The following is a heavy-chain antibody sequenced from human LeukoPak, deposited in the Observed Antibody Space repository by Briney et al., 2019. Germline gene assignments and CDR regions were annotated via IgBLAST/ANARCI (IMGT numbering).Heavy chain of an antibody. CDR1: AGSMSSGDYY. CDR3: ARSVDTAMVAFDY. D-gene: IGHD5-18*01. V-gene: IGHV4-30-4*01. Sequence: MPSQTLSLTCTVSAGSMSSGDYYWSWIRQPPGKGLAWIGYIYYSGSTYYNPSLKSRVTISVDTSKNQFSLKLSSVTAADTAVYYCARSVDTAMVAFDYWGQGTLVTVSS. CDR2: IYYSGST. J-gene: IGHJ4*02.